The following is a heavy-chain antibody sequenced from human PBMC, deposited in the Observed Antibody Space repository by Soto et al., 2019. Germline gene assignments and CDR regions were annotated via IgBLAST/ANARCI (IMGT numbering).Heavy chain of an antibody. CDR2: IYYSGT. Sequence: SETLSLTCTVSGGPISNYYWSWIRQPPGKGLEWIGYIYYSGTTYNPSLKSRVTISVETSKNQFSLKLSSVTAADTAVYYCARYAWFGDNWFDPWGQGTLVTVSS. CDR1: GGPISNYY. CDR3: ARYAWFGDNWFDP. V-gene: IGHV4-59*08. D-gene: IGHD3-10*01. J-gene: IGHJ5*02.